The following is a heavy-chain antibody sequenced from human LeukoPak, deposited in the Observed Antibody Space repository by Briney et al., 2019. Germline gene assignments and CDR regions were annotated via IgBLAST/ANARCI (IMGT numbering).Heavy chain of an antibody. Sequence: SETLSLTCTVSGGSISSYYWSWIRQPPGKGLEWIGYIYYSGGTNYNPSLKSRVTISVDTSKNQFSLKLSSVTAAVTAVYYCAGLTPEGLCYWGQGTLVTVSS. D-gene: IGHD3/OR15-3a*01. V-gene: IGHV4-59*01. CDR1: GGSISSYY. J-gene: IGHJ4*02. CDR3: AGLTPEGLCY. CDR2: IYYSGGT.